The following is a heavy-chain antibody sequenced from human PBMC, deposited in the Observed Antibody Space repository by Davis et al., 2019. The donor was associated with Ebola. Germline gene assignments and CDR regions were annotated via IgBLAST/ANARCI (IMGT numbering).Heavy chain of an antibody. Sequence: PSETLSLTCTVSSGSISGFYWSWVRQPPGKGLEWIGYMYYRGTSDYNPSLQSRVTISIDASKNQIFLKLSSVTAADTAVYYCARGGGSYHFDYWGQGTLVTVSS. V-gene: IGHV4-59*01. CDR3: ARGGGSYHFDY. CDR1: SGSISGFY. CDR2: MYYRGTS. J-gene: IGHJ4*02. D-gene: IGHD1-26*01.